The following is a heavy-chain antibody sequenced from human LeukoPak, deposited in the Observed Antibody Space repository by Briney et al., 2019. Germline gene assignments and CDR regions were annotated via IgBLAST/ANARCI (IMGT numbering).Heavy chain of an antibody. V-gene: IGHV1-2*02. J-gene: IGHJ4*02. CDR1: GYTFTGYY. CDR3: ARPAYYYDSSSSLDY. Sequence: ASVKVSCKPSGYTFTGYYMHWVRQAPGQGLEWMGWINPNSGGTNYAQKFRGRVTKTRDTSISTAYMELSRLRSDDTPVYYCARPAYYYDSSSSLDYWGQGTLVTVSS. CDR2: INPNSGGT. D-gene: IGHD3-22*01.